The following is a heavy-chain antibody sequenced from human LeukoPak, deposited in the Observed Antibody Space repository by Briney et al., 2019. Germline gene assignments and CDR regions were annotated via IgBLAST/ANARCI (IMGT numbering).Heavy chain of an antibody. CDR2: INTNTGNP. J-gene: IGHJ4*02. CDR3: AREGRFGSSWYLAN. Sequence: ASVKVSCKASGYTFTNYAVNWVRQAPGQGLEWMGWINTNTGNPTYAQGFTGRFVFSLDTSVSTAYLQISSLKAEDTAVYYCAREGRFGSSWYLANWGQGVLVTVSS. CDR1: GYTFTNYA. V-gene: IGHV7-4-1*02. D-gene: IGHD6-13*01.